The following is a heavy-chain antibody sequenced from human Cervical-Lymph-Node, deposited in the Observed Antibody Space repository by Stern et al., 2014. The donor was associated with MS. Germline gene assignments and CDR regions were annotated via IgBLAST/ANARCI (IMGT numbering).Heavy chain of an antibody. D-gene: IGHD1-26*01. CDR2: IWYDGSNK. V-gene: IGHV3-33*01. J-gene: IGHJ4*02. Sequence: QMQLVQSGGGVVQPGRSLRLSCAASGFTFSSYGMHWVRQAPGKGLAWGAVIWYDGSNKYYADSVKGRFTISRDNSKNTLYLQMNSLRAEDTAVYYCARGGGSWGYFDYWGQGTLVTVSS. CDR1: GFTFSSYG. CDR3: ARGGGSWGYFDY.